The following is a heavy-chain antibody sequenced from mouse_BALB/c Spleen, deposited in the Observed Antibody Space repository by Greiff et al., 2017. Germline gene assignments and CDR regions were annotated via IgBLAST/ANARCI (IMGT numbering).Heavy chain of an antibody. D-gene: IGHD2-4*01. V-gene: IGHV14-3*02. CDR2: IDPANGNT. Sequence: VQLQQSGAELVKPGASARLSCTALGFNFKDTIMHWGKQRPEQGLEWIGRIDPANGNTKYDPKFQGKATITADTSSNTAYLQLSSLTSEDTAVYYCASYDYDTAWFAYWGQGTLVTVSA. CDR1: GFNFKDTI. J-gene: IGHJ3*01. CDR3: ASYDYDTAWFAY.